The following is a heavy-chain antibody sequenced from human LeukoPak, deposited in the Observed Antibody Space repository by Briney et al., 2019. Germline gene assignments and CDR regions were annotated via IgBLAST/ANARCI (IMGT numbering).Heavy chain of an antibody. CDR1: GGSISSGGYS. Sequence: PSETLSLTCAVSGGSISSGGYSWSWIRQPPGKGLEWIGYIYTSGSTNYNPSLKSRVTISVDTSKNQFSLKLSSVTAADTAVYYCARHRVAGIIDYWGQGTLVTVSS. D-gene: IGHD6-19*01. J-gene: IGHJ4*02. CDR3: ARHRVAGIIDY. V-gene: IGHV4-30-2*01. CDR2: IYTSGST.